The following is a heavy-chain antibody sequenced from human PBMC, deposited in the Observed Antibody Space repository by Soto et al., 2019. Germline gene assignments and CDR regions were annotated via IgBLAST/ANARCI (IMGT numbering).Heavy chain of an antibody. D-gene: IGHD2-21*02. J-gene: IGHJ6*02. CDR1: GFTFSSYD. CDR2: IGTAGDP. CDR3: ARAPKNLPVTGINYYYYYGLDV. V-gene: IGHV3-13*05. Sequence: EVQLVESGGGLVQPGGSLRLSCAASGFTFSSYDMHWVRQPTGKGLEWVSAIGTAGDPYYSGSVKGRFTISRENLKNSLYLQMNSLGAGDTAVYYCARAPKNLPVTGINYYYYYGLDVWGQGTTVTVSS.